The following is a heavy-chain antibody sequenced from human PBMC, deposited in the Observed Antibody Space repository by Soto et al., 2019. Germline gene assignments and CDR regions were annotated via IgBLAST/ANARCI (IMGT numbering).Heavy chain of an antibody. J-gene: IGHJ6*02. CDR3: ARYYYDSSGYDGMDV. D-gene: IGHD3-22*01. CDR2: ISDSGSNT. CDR1: GFKISSSS. Sequence: EVQLVESGGGLVQPGGSLRLSCAAFGFKISSSSMNWVRQAPGRGLEWVAYISDSGSNTLYADSVKGRFTVSRDTGKNCLYLQMGGIRDEDRAVYYCARYYYDSSGYDGMDVWGQGTTVTVSS. V-gene: IGHV3-48*02.